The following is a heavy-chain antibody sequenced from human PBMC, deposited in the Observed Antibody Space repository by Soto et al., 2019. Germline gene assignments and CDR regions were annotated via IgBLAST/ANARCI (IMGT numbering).Heavy chain of an antibody. Sequence: QVQVVQSGAEVKKPGSSVKVSCKASGGTFSDYAISWVRQAPGQGLEWMGGIFPLTETPVYAQTVQGRLTISAAEVTSVAYIELSTLRSDDTAVYYCAIGTRSRCSCDFWGQGTMVTVSS. CDR2: IFPLTETP. D-gene: IGHD1-26*01. CDR1: GGTFSDYA. CDR3: AIGTRSRCSCDF. V-gene: IGHV1-69*01. J-gene: IGHJ4*02.